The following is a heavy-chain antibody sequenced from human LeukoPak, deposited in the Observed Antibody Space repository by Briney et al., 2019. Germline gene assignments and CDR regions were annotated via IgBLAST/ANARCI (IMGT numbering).Heavy chain of an antibody. Sequence: PSETLSLTCTVSGGSISSGDYYWSWIRQPPGKGLEWIGYIYYSGSTYYNPSLKSRVTISVDTSKNQFSLKLSSVTAADTAVYYCARETGGLPPTDAFDISGQGTMVTVSS. J-gene: IGHJ3*02. CDR3: ARETGGLPPTDAFDI. CDR2: IYYSGST. CDR1: GGSISSGDYY. V-gene: IGHV4-30-4*01.